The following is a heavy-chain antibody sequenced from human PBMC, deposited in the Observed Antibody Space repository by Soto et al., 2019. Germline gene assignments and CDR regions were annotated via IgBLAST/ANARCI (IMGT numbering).Heavy chain of an antibody. CDR3: AREALFRI. D-gene: IGHD2-21*01. CDR2: ISGSNNSI. V-gene: IGHV3-48*01. Sequence: GSLRLFCAASGFTLSSYAMNWVRQAPGKGLEWISYISGSNNSIFYADSVKGRFTISRDNAKNSLYLQMNSLRAEDTAVYYCAREALFRIWGQGTMVTVSS. CDR1: GFTLSSYA. J-gene: IGHJ3*02.